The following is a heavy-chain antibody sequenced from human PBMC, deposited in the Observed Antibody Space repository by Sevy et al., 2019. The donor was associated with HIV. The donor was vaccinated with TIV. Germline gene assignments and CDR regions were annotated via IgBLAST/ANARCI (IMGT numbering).Heavy chain of an antibody. Sequence: GGSLRLSCVASAFTFSTYGMHWVRQAPGKGLEWVSVISFDRSHKYYADSVKGRCTGSRDNSKNSLNLQMNSLRAEDTAVYYCARELRPHFLYSDCWSGYSGMDVWGQGTTVTVSS. V-gene: IGHV3-30*03. CDR2: ISFDRSHK. CDR1: AFTFSTYG. D-gene: IGHD3-3*01. J-gene: IGHJ6*02. CDR3: ARELRPHFLYSDCWSGYSGMDV.